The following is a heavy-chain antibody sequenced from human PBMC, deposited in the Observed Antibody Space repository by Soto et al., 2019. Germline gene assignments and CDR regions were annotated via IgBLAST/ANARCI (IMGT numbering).Heavy chain of an antibody. CDR1: GGSMSSYY. V-gene: IGHV4-4*07. D-gene: IGHD3-16*01. J-gene: IGHJ6*02. CDR2: IYPSGST. Sequence: QVQLQESGPGLVKPSETLSLTCSVSGGSMSSYYWSWIRRPAGKGLEWIGRIYPSGSTNYNPSLKSRVILSVDTSKNQFSLKLSSVTAADTAVYYCARDKGYADYTYYYGMDVWGQGTTVTVSS. CDR3: ARDKGYADYTYYYGMDV.